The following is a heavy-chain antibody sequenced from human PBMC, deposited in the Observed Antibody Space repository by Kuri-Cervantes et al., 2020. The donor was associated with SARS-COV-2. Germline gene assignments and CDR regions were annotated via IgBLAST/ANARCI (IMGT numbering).Heavy chain of an antibody. CDR3: ARAYCSSTSCYEDV. Sequence: ASVKVSCKASGGTFSSYAISWVRQAPGQGLEWMGRINPNSGGTNYAQKFQGRVTMTRDTSISTAYMELSRLRSDDTAVYYCARAYCSSTSCYEDVWGKGTTVTVSS. CDR1: GGTFSSYA. CDR2: INPNSGGT. D-gene: IGHD2-2*01. V-gene: IGHV1-2*06. J-gene: IGHJ6*04.